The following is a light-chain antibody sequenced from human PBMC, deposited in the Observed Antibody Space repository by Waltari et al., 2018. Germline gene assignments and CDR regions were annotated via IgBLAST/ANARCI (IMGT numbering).Light chain of an antibody. V-gene: IGKV1-5*03. Sequence: DIQMTQSPSTLSASVGDRVTITCPASQSILTWLAWYQQKPGKAPKLLIYKASNLQSGVPSRFSGSGSGTEFTLTISSLQPDDFATYYCQQYSSLYTFGQGTKLEIK. CDR2: KAS. J-gene: IGKJ2*01. CDR1: QSILTW. CDR3: QQYSSLYT.